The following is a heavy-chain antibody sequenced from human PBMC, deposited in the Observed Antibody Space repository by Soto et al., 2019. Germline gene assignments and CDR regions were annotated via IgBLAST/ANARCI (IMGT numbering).Heavy chain of an antibody. Sequence: SVKVSCKASGGTFSSYAISWVRQAPGQGLEWMGGIIPIFGTANYAQKFQGRVTITADESTSTAYMELSSLRSEDTAVYYCARDRAYYYDSSGYYGHGSYYYYGMDVWGQGTTVTVS. CDR3: ARDRAYYYDSSGYYGHGSYYYYGMDV. J-gene: IGHJ6*02. D-gene: IGHD3-22*01. V-gene: IGHV1-69*13. CDR2: IIPIFGTA. CDR1: GGTFSSYA.